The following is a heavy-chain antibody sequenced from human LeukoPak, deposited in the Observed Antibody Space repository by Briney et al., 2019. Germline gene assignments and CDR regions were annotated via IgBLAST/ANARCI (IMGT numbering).Heavy chain of an antibody. CDR1: GDSVSSNSAA. CDR3: VRGVGWYRTSLSWFDP. Sequence: SQTLSLTCAISGDSVSSNSAAWNWIRQSPSRGLEWLGRTYYRSKWYNDYAVSVKSRITINPDTSKNQFSLQLNSVTPEDTAVYYCVRGVGWYRTSLSWFDPWGQGTLVTVSS. CDR2: TYYRSKWYN. D-gene: IGHD6-19*01. J-gene: IGHJ5*02. V-gene: IGHV6-1*01.